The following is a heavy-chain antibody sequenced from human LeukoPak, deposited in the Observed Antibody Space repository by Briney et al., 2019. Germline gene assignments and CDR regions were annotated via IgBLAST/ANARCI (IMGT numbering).Heavy chain of an antibody. CDR1: GFTFSSYA. CDR3: ARELGQWLEADAFDI. J-gene: IGHJ3*02. CDR2: ISYDGSNK. D-gene: IGHD6-19*01. V-gene: IGHV3-30-3*01. Sequence: GGSLRLSCAASGFTFSSYAMHWVRQAPGKGLEWVAVISYDGSNKYYADFVKGRFTISRDNSKNTLYLQMNSLRAEDTAVYYCARELGQWLEADAFDIWGQGTMVTVSS.